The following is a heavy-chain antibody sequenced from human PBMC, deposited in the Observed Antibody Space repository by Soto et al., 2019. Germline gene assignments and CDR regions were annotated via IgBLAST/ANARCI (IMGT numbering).Heavy chain of an antibody. CDR3: ARVRVVAATLLNWFDP. Sequence: SETLSLTCTVSGGSISSGGYYWSWIRQHPGKGLEWIGYIYYSGSTYYNPSLKSRVTISVDTSKNQFSLRLSSVTAADTAVYYCARVRVVAATLLNWFDPWGQGTLVTVSS. CDR1: GGSISSGGYY. J-gene: IGHJ5*02. D-gene: IGHD2-15*01. CDR2: IYYSGST. V-gene: IGHV4-31*03.